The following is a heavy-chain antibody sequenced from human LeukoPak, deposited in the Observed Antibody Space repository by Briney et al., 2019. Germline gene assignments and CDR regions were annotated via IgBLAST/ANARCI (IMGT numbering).Heavy chain of an antibody. Sequence: PSQTLSLTCTVSGGSLSSGDYYWSWIPQPPGKGLEWIGYIYYSGSTYYNPSLKSRVTISVDTSKNQFSLKLSSVTAADTAVYYCARDVWFGGYCAFDIWGQGTMVTVSS. D-gene: IGHD3-10*01. CDR2: IYYSGST. CDR3: ARDVWFGGYCAFDI. J-gene: IGHJ3*02. V-gene: IGHV4-30-4*08. CDR1: GGSLSSGDYY.